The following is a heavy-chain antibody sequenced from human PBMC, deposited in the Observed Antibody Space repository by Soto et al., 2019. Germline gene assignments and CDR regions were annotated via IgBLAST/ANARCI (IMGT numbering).Heavy chain of an antibody. D-gene: IGHD1-26*01. CDR2: ISYDGSNK. J-gene: IGHJ3*02. Sequence: QVQLVESGGGVVQPGRSLRLSCAASGFTFSSYAMHWVRQAPGKGLEWVAVISYDGSNKYYADSVKGRFTISRDNSKNTLYMQMNSLRAEETAVYYCAGGRYPGLRGAAFDIWGQGTMVTVSS. CDR1: GFTFSSYA. V-gene: IGHV3-30-3*01. CDR3: AGGRYPGLRGAAFDI.